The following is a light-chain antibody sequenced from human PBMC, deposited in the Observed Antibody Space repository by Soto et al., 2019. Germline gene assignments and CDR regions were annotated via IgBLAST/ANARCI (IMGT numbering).Light chain of an antibody. CDR3: QQYGSSPH. J-gene: IGKJ5*01. V-gene: IGKV3-20*01. Sequence: EIVLTQSPGTLSLSPGERATLSCMASQSVSSSYLAWYQQKPGQAPRLLIYGASSRATGIPDRFSGSGSGTDFTLTISRLEPEDFAVYYCQQYGSSPHFGQGTRLEIK. CDR1: QSVSSSY. CDR2: GAS.